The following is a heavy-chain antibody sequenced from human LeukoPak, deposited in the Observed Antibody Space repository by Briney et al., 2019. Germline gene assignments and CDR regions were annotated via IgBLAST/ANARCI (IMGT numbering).Heavy chain of an antibody. Sequence: SQTLSLTCTVSGGSISSGGYYWSWIRQHPGKGLEWIGYIYYSGSTYYNPSLKSRVTISVDTSKNQFSLKLSSVTAADTAVYYCARSLVVPAAMSYYDHGMDVWGQGTTVNVSS. D-gene: IGHD2-2*01. CDR2: IYYSGST. V-gene: IGHV4-31*03. CDR1: GGSISSGGYY. J-gene: IGHJ6*02. CDR3: ARSLVVPAAMSYYDHGMDV.